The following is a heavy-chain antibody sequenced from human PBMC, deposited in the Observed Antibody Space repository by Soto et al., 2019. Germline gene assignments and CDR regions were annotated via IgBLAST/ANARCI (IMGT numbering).Heavy chain of an antibody. CDR2: VFHTGFT. V-gene: IGHV4-39*01. CDR3: ATSQKGDNWNYFDH. CDR1: GGSVSGSYFY. Sequence: SETLSLTCAVSGGSVSGSYFYWAWLRQSPGKGPEWIGSVFHTGFTSYNPALESRVSLSVDTSKSQFSLKLSAVTASDTAVYYSATSQKGDNWNYFDHWGQGALVTVSS. D-gene: IGHD1-1*01. J-gene: IGHJ4*02.